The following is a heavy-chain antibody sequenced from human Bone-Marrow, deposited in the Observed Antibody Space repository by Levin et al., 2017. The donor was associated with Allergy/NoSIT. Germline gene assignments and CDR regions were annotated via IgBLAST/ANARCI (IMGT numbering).Heavy chain of an antibody. CDR1: GFSFSSYG. CDR2: ISDDGSKK. V-gene: IGHV3-30*03. J-gene: IGHJ4*02. Sequence: PGGSLRLSCAASGFSFSSYGMHWVRQAQGKGLEWVALISDDGSKKYYTDSVRGRFTISRDNSKNTLYLQMNGLRAEDAAAYYCARDLIAGYTESPLGYWRQGNLVTVSS. D-gene: IGHD3-9*01. CDR3: ARDLIAGYTESPLGY.